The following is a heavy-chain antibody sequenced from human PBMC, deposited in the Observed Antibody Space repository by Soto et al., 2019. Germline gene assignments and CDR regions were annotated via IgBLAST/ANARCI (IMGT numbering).Heavy chain of an antibody. Sequence: EVQLLESGGGLVQPGGSLRLSCAASGFTFSSYAMSWVRQAPGKGLEWVSAISGSGGSTYYADSVKGRFAISRDNSKNTLYLQMNSLRAEDTAVYYCAKSPRGAGLLYVDYWGQGTLVTVSS. D-gene: IGHD2-8*01. CDR1: GFTFSSYA. CDR3: AKSPRGAGLLYVDY. V-gene: IGHV3-23*01. J-gene: IGHJ4*02. CDR2: ISGSGGST.